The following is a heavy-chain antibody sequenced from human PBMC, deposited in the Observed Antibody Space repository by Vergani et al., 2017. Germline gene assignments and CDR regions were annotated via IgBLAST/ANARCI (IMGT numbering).Heavy chain of an antibody. Sequence: QVQLQQWGAGLLQPSETLSLTCAVYGGSFSGYYWSWIRQPPGKGLAWIGEIDHSGSTTYNPSLKRRVTISADTSKNQFSLKLRSVTAADTAVYYCARSYCTNGVCYMDGMDVWGQGTTVTVSS. CDR1: GGSFSGYY. D-gene: IGHD2-8*01. V-gene: IGHV4-34*01. CDR3: ARSYCTNGVCYMDGMDV. CDR2: IDHSGST. J-gene: IGHJ6*02.